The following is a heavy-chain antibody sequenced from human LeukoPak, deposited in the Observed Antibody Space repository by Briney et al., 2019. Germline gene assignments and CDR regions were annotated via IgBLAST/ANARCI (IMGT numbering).Heavy chain of an antibody. CDR1: GFTFSSYT. J-gene: IGHJ3*02. CDR3: ARVLEWELSFAFDI. D-gene: IGHD1-26*01. V-gene: IGHV3-30-3*01. CDR2: ISYDGSNK. Sequence: PGGSLRLSCTASGFTFSSYTMSWVRQAPGKGLEWVAVISYDGSNKYYADSVKGRFTISRDNSKNTLYLQMNSLRAEDTAVYYCARVLEWELSFAFDIWGQGTMVTVSS.